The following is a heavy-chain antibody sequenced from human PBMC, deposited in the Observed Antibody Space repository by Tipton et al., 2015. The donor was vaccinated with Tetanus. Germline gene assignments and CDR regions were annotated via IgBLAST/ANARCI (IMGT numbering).Heavy chain of an antibody. CDR1: GFIFTDYW. CDR3: ARAHCTDGVCNFDF. D-gene: IGHD2-8*01. Sequence: VQLVQSGAEVKKPGESLKISCKGSGFIFTDYWIGWVRQMPGEGLEWMGIISPADSNIHYSSSLEGRVPISADKSINTAYLQWSSLKASDTSMFYCARAHCTDGVCNFDFWGQGALVTVAS. V-gene: IGHV5-51*01. CDR2: ISPADSNI. J-gene: IGHJ4*02.